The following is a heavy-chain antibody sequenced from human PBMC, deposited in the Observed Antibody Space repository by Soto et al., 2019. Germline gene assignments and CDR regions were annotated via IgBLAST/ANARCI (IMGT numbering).Heavy chain of an antibody. CDR1: GGTFSSYA. J-gene: IGHJ4*02. CDR2: IIPIFGTA. D-gene: IGHD5-18*01. CDR3: AFAPAPQRLDTAMVDGY. Sequence: QVQLVQSGAEVKKPGSSVKVSCKASGGTFSSYAISWVRQAPGQGLEWMGGIIPIFGTANYAQKFQGRVTITADESTSTAYMELSSLRSEDTAVSYCAFAPAPQRLDTAMVDGYWGQGTLVTVSS. V-gene: IGHV1-69*12.